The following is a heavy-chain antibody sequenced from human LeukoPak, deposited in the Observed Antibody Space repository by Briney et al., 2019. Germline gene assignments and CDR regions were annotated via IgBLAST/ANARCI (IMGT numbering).Heavy chain of an antibody. J-gene: IGHJ4*02. V-gene: IGHV3-72*01. CDR3: SRDATGDH. Sequence: GGSLRLSCAVSGFTFSDHYMDWVRQAPGKGLEWVGRSRNRAKSYTTDYAASVKGRFTISRDDSKSTLYLQMNSLETENTAVYYCSRDATGDHWGQGTLVSVSS. CDR1: GFTFSDHY. CDR2: SRNRAKSYTT.